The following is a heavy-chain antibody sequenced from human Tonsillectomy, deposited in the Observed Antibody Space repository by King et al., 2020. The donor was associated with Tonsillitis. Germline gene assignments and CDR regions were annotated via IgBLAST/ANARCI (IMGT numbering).Heavy chain of an antibody. J-gene: IGHJ4*02. CDR2: ISSGSDYI. CDR1: GFTFSSSS. Sequence: QLVQSGGGLVKPGGSLRLSCAASGFTFSSSSMNWVRQAPGKGLEWVSSISSGSDYIYYADSVKGRLTISRDNAKNTMYLQMNSLRAEDTAVYYCARDSKYCSGGSFYSVQWDYWGQGTLVTVPP. CDR3: ARDSKYCSGGSFYSVQWDY. D-gene: IGHD2-15*01. V-gene: IGHV3-21*01.